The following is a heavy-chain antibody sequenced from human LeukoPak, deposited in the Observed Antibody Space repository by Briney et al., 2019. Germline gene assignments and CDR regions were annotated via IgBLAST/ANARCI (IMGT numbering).Heavy chain of an antibody. CDR2: IYPDDSDT. D-gene: IGHD6-19*01. Sequence: GESLKISCKCSGYSSSSHWIGWVRQMPGKGLEWIGIIYPDDSDTRYSPSLQGQVTISADKSINTAYLQWSSLKASDTAMYYSARLVVYSAGWYFGYWGQGTLVTVSS. CDR1: GYSSSSHW. CDR3: ARLVVYSAGWYFGY. V-gene: IGHV5-51*01. J-gene: IGHJ4*02.